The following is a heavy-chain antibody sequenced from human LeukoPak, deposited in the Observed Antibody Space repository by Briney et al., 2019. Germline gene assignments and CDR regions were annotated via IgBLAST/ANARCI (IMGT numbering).Heavy chain of an antibody. D-gene: IGHD3-9*01. Sequence: PSETLSLTCAVYGGSFSGYYWSWIRQPPGKGLEWIGEINHSGSTNYNPSLKSRVTISVDTSKNQFSLKLSSVTAADTTVYYCARGPLLAGFYFDYWGQGTLVTVSS. V-gene: IGHV4-34*01. CDR1: GGSFSGYY. CDR3: ARGPLLAGFYFDY. CDR2: INHSGST. J-gene: IGHJ4*02.